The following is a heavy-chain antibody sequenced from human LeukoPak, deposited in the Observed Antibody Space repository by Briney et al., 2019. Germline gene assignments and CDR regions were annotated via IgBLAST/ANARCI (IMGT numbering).Heavy chain of an antibody. J-gene: IGHJ3*02. CDR1: GGTFSNHA. CDR2: IIPIFGTA. V-gene: IGHV1-69*05. Sequence: SVKVSCKASGGTFSNHAVSWVRQAPGQGLEWMGGIIPIFGTANYAQKFQGRVTMTRDTSISTAYMELSRLRSDDTAVYYCARGVAFDIWGQGTMVTVSS. D-gene: IGHD6-13*01. CDR3: ARGVAFDI.